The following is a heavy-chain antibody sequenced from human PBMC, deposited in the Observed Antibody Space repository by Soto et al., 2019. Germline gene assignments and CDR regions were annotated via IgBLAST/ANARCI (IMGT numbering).Heavy chain of an antibody. CDR1: GGSISSGGYY. D-gene: IGHD6-13*01. CDR2: IYYSGST. Sequence: QVQLQESGPGLVKPSQTLSLTCTVSGGSISSGGYYWSWIRQHPGKGLEWIGYIYYSGSTYYNPSLKSRVTISVDTSKNQFSLKLSSVTAADTAVYYCVAAGRGISYYYYGMDVWGQGTTVTVSS. CDR3: VAAGRGISYYYYGMDV. V-gene: IGHV4-31*03. J-gene: IGHJ6*02.